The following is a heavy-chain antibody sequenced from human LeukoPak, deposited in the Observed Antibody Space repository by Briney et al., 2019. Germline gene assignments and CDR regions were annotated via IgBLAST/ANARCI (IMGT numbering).Heavy chain of an antibody. J-gene: IGHJ4*02. V-gene: IGHV4-59*01. Sequence: PSETLSLTCAVYGGSFSGYYWSWIRQPPGKGLEWIGYVYYSGSTEYNPSLRSRVTISLDMSKHQFSLTLTSVTAADTAVYYCASNTGTVFDYWGQGALVTVS. CDR2: VYYSGST. CDR1: GGSFSGYY. D-gene: IGHD7-27*01. CDR3: ASNTGTVFDY.